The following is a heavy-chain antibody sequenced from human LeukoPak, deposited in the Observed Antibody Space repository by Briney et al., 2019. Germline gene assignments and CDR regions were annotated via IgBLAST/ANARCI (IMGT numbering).Heavy chain of an antibody. J-gene: IGHJ6*03. D-gene: IGHD1-7*01. CDR1: GFTFSTYW. CDR3: ARSNSQARDYYYYMDV. V-gene: IGHV3-7*01. Sequence: PGESLRLSCAASGFTFSTYWMSWVRQAPGKGPEWVANIKQDGSEEYYVDSVKGRFTISRDNAKNSLYLQMNSLRAEDTAVYYCARSNSQARDYYYYMDVWGKGTTVTVSS. CDR2: IKQDGSEE.